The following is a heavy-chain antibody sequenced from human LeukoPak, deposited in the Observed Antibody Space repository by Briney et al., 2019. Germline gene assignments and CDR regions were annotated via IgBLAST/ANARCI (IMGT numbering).Heavy chain of an antibody. V-gene: IGHV4-59*01. Sequence: SETLSLTCTVSGGSLTDYYWSWIRQPPGKGLEWIAYIYYSGGANYNPSLKSRGTMSVDTSKNQFSLRLTSVTAADTAVYYCARQQLPNGPYYFDYWGQGTLVTISS. CDR2: IYYSGGA. CDR3: ARQQLPNGPYYFDY. D-gene: IGHD6-13*01. J-gene: IGHJ4*02. CDR1: GGSLTDYY.